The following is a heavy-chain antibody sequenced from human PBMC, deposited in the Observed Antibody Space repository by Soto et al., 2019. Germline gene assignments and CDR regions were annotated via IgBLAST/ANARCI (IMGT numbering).Heavy chain of an antibody. J-gene: IGHJ6*03. D-gene: IGHD3-3*01. V-gene: IGHV3-23*01. Sequence: GGSLRLSCDTSGFTFSNYVMTWVRQAPGRGLEWVSSISGSGDGRSYADSVKGRFTISRDNSKNTLYLQMNSLRAEDTAVYYCAKIPITIFGVVIIPYYYYMDVWGKGTTVTVSS. CDR1: GFTFSNYV. CDR3: AKIPITIFGVVIIPYYYYMDV. CDR2: ISGSGDGR.